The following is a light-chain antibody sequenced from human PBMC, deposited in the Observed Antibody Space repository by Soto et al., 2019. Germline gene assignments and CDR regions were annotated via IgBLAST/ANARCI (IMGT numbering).Light chain of an antibody. Sequence: QSVLNQSSSASASLGSSVKLTCTLSSGHSSYIIAWHQQQPGKAPRYLMKLEGSGTYNKGSGVPDRFSGSSSGADRYLTISNLQSEDEADYYCETWDSNIVVFGGGTKVTVL. CDR3: ETWDSNIVV. V-gene: IGLV4-60*03. CDR1: SGHSSYI. CDR2: LEGSGTY. J-gene: IGLJ2*01.